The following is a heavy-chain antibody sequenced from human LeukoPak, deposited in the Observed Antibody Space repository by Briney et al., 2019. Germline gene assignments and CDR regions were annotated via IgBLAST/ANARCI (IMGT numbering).Heavy chain of an antibody. CDR2: INSDGSST. CDR3: ARISSGGSYYYYYYYMDV. D-gene: IGHD1-26*01. Sequence: GGSLRLSCAASGFTFSSYWMHWVRQAPGKGLVWVSRINSDGSSTSYADSVKGRFTISRDNAKNTLYLQMNSLRAEDTAVYYCARISSGGSYYYYYYYMDVWGKGTTVTISS. CDR1: GFTFSSYW. J-gene: IGHJ6*03. V-gene: IGHV3-74*01.